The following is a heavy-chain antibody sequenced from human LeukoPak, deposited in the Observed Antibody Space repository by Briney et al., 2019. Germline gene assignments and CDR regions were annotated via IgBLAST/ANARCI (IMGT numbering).Heavy chain of an antibody. J-gene: IGHJ4*02. Sequence: GRSLRLSCAASGFTFSSYGMHWVRQAPGKGLEWVAVIWYDASNKYYVDSVQGRFTISRDNSKNTLYLQMNSLRAEDTAVYYCARDLEIGSSSYYFDYWGQGTPVTPSS. D-gene: IGHD3-3*01. CDR2: IWYDASNK. CDR3: ARDLEIGSSSYYFDY. CDR1: GFTFSSYG. V-gene: IGHV3-33*01.